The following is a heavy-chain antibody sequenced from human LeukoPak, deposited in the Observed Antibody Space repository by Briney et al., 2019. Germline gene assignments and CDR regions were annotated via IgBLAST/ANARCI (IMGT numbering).Heavy chain of an antibody. CDR1: GFTFSSYS. V-gene: IGHV3-21*01. CDR2: ISSSSSYE. D-gene: IGHD3-3*01. Sequence: GGSLRLSCAASGFTFSSYSMNWVRQAPGKGLDGVASISSSSSYECDAALLKGRFTISRDNAKNSLYLQMNSLRAEDSAVYYCARPSDFWSGYCADYYYYVDVWGNGTTVTVSS. J-gene: IGHJ6*03. CDR3: ARPSDFWSGYCADYYYYVDV.